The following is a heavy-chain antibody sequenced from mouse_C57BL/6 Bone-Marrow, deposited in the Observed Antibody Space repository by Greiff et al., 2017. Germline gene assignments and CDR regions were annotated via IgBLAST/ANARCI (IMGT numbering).Heavy chain of an antibody. J-gene: IGHJ3*01. CDR3: AREGTMAKGCAY. CDR2: IDPSDSET. V-gene: IGHV1-52*01. D-gene: IGHD2-3*01. Sequence: VQLQQPGAELVRPGSSVKLSCKASGYTFTSYWMHWVKQRPIQGLEWIGNIDPSDSETHYNQKFKDKATLTVDKSSSTAYMQLSSLTSEASAVYYCAREGTMAKGCAYWGQGTLVTVSA. CDR1: GYTFTSYW.